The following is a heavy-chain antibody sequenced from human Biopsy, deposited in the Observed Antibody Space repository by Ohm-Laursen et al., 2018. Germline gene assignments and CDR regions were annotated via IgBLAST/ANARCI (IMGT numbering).Heavy chain of an antibody. CDR1: GYSVTNDYY. D-gene: IGHD5-12*01. J-gene: IGHJ6*02. CDR2: IYYDGIT. Sequence: TLSLTCAVSGYSVTNDYYWGWIRQPPVKGLEWIGNIYYDGITYYNPSLKSRVAMSVETSKNQFSLRLTSGTAADTAVYYCARVAGGYAYYYGMDVWGQGTTVIVSS. V-gene: IGHV4-38-2*01. CDR3: ARVAGGYAYYYGMDV.